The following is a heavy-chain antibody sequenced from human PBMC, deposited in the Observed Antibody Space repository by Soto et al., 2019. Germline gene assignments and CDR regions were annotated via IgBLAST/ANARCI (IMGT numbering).Heavy chain of an antibody. CDR1: GYTFTGYY. V-gene: IGHV1-2*02. J-gene: IGHJ5*02. Sequence: AASVNVSCTDSGYTFTGYYMHWVRQAPGQGLEWMGWINANSCGTNYVQKLQGRVTMTRDTSISTAYMELSRLRSDDTAVYYCARLGAVWFDPWGQGTLVTVSS. D-gene: IGHD3-16*01. CDR2: INANSCGT. CDR3: ARLGAVWFDP.